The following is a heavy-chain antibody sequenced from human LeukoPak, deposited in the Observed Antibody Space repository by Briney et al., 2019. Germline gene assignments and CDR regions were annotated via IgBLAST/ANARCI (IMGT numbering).Heavy chain of an antibody. Sequence: GGSLRLSCAASGFTFSSYTMNWVRQAPGKGLEWVAVIWYDGSNKYYADSVKGRFTISRDNSKNTLYLQMNSLRAEDTAVYYCARAIVGSTMILDYWGQGTLVTVSS. J-gene: IGHJ4*02. CDR1: GFTFSSYT. D-gene: IGHD3-22*01. V-gene: IGHV3-33*08. CDR2: IWYDGSNK. CDR3: ARAIVGSTMILDY.